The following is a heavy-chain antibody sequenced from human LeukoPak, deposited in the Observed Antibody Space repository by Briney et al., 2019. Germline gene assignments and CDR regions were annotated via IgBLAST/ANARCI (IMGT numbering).Heavy chain of an antibody. Sequence: PGGSLRLSCAASGFTFSSYSMNWVRQAPGKGLEWVSSIRVSDGARFYADSVKGRFTMSRDNPKNTLFLQMNSLRPEDTAVYYCAKESRGGTTFDYWGQGTLVTVSS. CDR1: GFTFSSYS. D-gene: IGHD1-7*01. J-gene: IGHJ4*02. V-gene: IGHV3-23*01. CDR2: IRVSDGAR. CDR3: AKESRGGTTFDY.